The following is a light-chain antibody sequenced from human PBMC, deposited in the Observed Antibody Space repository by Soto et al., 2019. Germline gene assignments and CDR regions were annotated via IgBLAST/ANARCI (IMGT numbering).Light chain of an antibody. CDR3: QQYSHLIT. CDR2: DAS. J-gene: IGKJ5*01. CDR1: QSVSNY. Sequence: EIVLTQSPATLSLSPGERASLSCRASQSVSNYLAWYQQKPGQDPRLLIYDASNRATGIPARFSGSGSGTDFTFTISSLQPEDIATYYCQQYSHLITFGQGTRLEIK. V-gene: IGKV3-11*01.